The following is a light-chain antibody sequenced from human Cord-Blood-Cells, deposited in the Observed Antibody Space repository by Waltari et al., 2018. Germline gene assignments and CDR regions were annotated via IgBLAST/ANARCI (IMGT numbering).Light chain of an antibody. CDR1: SSDVGCYNY. CDR2: EVS. V-gene: IGLV2-8*01. J-gene: IGLJ1*01. Sequence: QSALTQPPSASGSPGQSVTISCTGTSSDVGCYNYVSWYQQHPGKAPKPMIYEVSKRPSGVPDRFSGSKSGNTASLTVSGLQAEDEADYYCSSYAGSNNLVFGTGTKVTVL. CDR3: SSYAGSNNLV.